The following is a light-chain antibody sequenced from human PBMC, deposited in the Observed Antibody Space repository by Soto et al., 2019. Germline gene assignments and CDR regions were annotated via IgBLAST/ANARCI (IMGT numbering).Light chain of an antibody. CDR1: QGISNY. V-gene: IGKV1-27*01. CDR2: VAS. Sequence: DIQMTQSPSSLSASVGDRVTITCRASQGISNYLAWYQQQPGKVPKLLIYVASTLQSGVPSRFSGSGSGTDFTLTISSPKPEDVATYYCQKYNSAPWTFGQGTKVEIK. J-gene: IGKJ1*01. CDR3: QKYNSAPWT.